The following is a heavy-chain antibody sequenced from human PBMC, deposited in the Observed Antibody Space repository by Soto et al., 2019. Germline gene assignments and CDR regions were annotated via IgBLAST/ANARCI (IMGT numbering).Heavy chain of an antibody. J-gene: IGHJ5*02. V-gene: IGHV4-59*12. CDR2: IYYSGST. CDR3: AREITIVRGTTSNNWFDP. D-gene: IGHD3-10*01. CDR1: GGSISSYY. Sequence: PSETLSLTCTVSGGSISSYYWSWIRQPPGKGLEWIGYIYYSGSTNYNPSLKSRVTISVDTSKNQFSLKLSSVTAADTAVYYCAREITIVRGTTSNNWFDPWGQGTLVTVSS.